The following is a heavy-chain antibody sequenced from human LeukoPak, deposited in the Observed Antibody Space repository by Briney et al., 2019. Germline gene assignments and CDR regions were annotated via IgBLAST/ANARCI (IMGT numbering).Heavy chain of an antibody. CDR3: ARPYYYDSSGYPP. CDR2: ISWNTNTI. Sequence: GGSLRLSCAASGFNFDDYAMHWVRHAPGKGLEWVSGISWNTNTIGYVDSVKGRFTISRDNAKNTLYLQMNSLRAEDTALYYCARPYYYDSSGYPPWGQGTMVTVSS. CDR1: GFNFDDYA. V-gene: IGHV3-9*01. D-gene: IGHD3-22*01. J-gene: IGHJ3*01.